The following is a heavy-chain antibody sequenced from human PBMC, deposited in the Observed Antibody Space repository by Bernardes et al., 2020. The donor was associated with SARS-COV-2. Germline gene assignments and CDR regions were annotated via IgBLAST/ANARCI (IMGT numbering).Heavy chain of an antibody. CDR3: ARDDGYYYDSSARYYYGMDV. CDR1: GFTFISYW. CDR2: IKQDGSEK. J-gene: IGHJ6*02. Sequence: GGSLRLSCAASGFTFISYWMSWVRQAPGKGLEWVANIKQDGSEKYYVDSVKGRFTISRDNAKNSLYLQMNSLRAEDTAVYYCARDDGYYYDSSARYYYGMDVWGQGTTVTVSS. V-gene: IGHV3-7*01. D-gene: IGHD3-22*01.